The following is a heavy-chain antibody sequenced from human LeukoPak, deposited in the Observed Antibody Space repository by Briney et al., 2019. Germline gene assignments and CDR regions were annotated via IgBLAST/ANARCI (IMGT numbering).Heavy chain of an antibody. D-gene: IGHD3-10*01. V-gene: IGHV1-2*04. Sequence: ASVKVSCKASGYTFTGYYMHWVRQAPGQGLEWMGWINPNSGGTNYAQKFQGWVTMTRDTSISTAYMELSRLRSDDTAVYYCARKRSRVTMVRGVIGYYGMDVWGKGTTVTVSS. CDR3: ARKRSRVTMVRGVIGYYGMDV. CDR2: INPNSGGT. J-gene: IGHJ6*04. CDR1: GYTFTGYY.